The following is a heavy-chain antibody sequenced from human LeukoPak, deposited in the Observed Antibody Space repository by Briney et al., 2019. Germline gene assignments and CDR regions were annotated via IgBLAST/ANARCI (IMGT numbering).Heavy chain of an antibody. CDR1: GGSINYFY. CDR2: IHYSGST. CDR3: ASPDCSNNSCYREDAFDI. J-gene: IGHJ3*02. V-gene: IGHV4-59*08. D-gene: IGHD2-2*02. Sequence: SETLSLTCTVSGGSINYFYCSWFGQLPGRGLEGFGFIHYSGSTNYNPSLRSGVSISLDTSKNQCSLRLCTVTAADTAVYYCASPDCSNNSCYREDAFDIWGGGTLVTVSS.